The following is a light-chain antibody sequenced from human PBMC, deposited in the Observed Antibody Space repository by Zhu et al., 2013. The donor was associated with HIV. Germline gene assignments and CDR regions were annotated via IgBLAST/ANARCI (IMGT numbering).Light chain of an antibody. Sequence: QSALTQPASVSGSPGQSITISCTGSSSDIGNYNSVSWYQQHPGKAPKLMISEVSNRPSGVSHRFSGSKSGNTASLTVSGLQAEDEADYYCSSYTGSSTPWVFGGGTKLTVL. CDR3: SSYTGSSTPWV. J-gene: IGLJ3*02. V-gene: IGLV2-14*01. CDR1: SSDIGNYNS. CDR2: EVS.